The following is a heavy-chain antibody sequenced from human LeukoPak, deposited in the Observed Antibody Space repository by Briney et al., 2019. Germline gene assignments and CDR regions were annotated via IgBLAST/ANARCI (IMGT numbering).Heavy chain of an antibody. V-gene: IGHV4-59*08. D-gene: IGHD3-22*01. J-gene: IGHJ4*02. CDR1: GGSISGYY. CDR2: ISYSGIT. Sequence: SETLSLTCTVSGGSISGYYWNWIRQPPGERQEWIGYISYSGITNYNPSLKSRLTISVDTSKNQFSLKLSSVTAADTAVYYCARAPVSSHDSSGYPLFDYWGQGTLVTVSS. CDR3: ARAPVSSHDSSGYPLFDY.